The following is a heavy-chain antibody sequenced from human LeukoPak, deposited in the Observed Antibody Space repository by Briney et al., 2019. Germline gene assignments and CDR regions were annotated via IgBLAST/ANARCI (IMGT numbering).Heavy chain of an antibody. V-gene: IGHV3-74*01. D-gene: IGHD3-10*01. CDR3: ARTPYYGSGSYYYYFDY. CDR1: GFTFSSYW. Sequence: PGGSLRLSCAASGFTFSSYWMHWVRQDPGKGLVWVSRINSDGSSTSYADSVKGRFTISRDNAKNSLYLQMNSLRAEDTAVYYCARTPYYGSGSYYYYFDYWGQGTLVTVSS. J-gene: IGHJ4*02. CDR2: INSDGSST.